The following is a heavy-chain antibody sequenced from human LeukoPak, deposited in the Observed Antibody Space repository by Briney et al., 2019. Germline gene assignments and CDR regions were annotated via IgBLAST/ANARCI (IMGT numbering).Heavy chain of an antibody. J-gene: IGHJ4*02. Sequence: PGGSLRLSCAASGFTFSDYYMSWVRQAPGKGLQWVSSITSSGGGTYYADSVKGRFTISRDNSENMLYLQMNSLRVEDTAVYFCAKDRPNYYGSNGHYYRRDGDYWGQGTLVTVSS. V-gene: IGHV3-23*01. CDR3: AKDRPNYYGSNGHYYRRDGDY. D-gene: IGHD3-22*01. CDR1: GFTFSDYY. CDR2: ITSSGGGT.